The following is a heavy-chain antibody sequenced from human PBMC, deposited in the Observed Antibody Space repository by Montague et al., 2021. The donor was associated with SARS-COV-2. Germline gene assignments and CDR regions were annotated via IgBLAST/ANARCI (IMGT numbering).Heavy chain of an antibody. CDR3: VRVSWYYYGSGAFDY. J-gene: IGHJ4*02. V-gene: IGHV4-39*07. Sequence: SETLSLTYTVSGRSIISTSSYWGWIRQPPGGGLEWIGSISHRENTFYNPSLKSPVTISVDTSKNQFSLKMISVTAAVTGIYYCVRVSWYYYGSGAFDYWGQGTLVTVSS. D-gene: IGHD3-10*01. CDR2: ISHRENT. CDR1: GRSIISTSSY.